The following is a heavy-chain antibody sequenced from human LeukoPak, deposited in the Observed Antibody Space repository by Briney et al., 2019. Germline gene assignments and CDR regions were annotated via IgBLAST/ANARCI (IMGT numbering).Heavy chain of an antibody. CDR2: IYYSGST. CDR3: ARDSTHYYGSGSYYP. Sequence: SETLSLTCTVSGGSISSSSYCWGWIRQPPGKGLEWIGSIYYSGSTYYNPSLKSRVTISVDTSKNQFSLKLSSVTAADTAVYYCARDSTHYYGSGSYYPWGQGTLVTVSS. CDR1: GGSISSSSYC. V-gene: IGHV4-39*02. D-gene: IGHD3-10*01. J-gene: IGHJ4*02.